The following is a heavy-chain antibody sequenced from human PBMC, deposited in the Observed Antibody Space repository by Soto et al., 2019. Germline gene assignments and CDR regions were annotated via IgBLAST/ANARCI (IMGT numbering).Heavy chain of an antibody. Sequence: PSETLSLTCTVSGGSISSYYWSWIRQPPGKGLEWIGYIYYSGSTNYNPSLKSRVTISVDTSKNQFSLKLSSVTAADTAVYYCARGLLAKGRPIAFEIWGQGTMVTVS. CDR1: GGSISSYY. D-gene: IGHD2-15*01. CDR2: IYYSGST. V-gene: IGHV4-59*08. CDR3: ARGLLAKGRPIAFEI. J-gene: IGHJ3*02.